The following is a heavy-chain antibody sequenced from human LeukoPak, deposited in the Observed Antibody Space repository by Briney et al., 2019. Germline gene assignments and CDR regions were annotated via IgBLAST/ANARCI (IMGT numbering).Heavy chain of an antibody. V-gene: IGHV3-48*03. D-gene: IGHD6-19*01. CDR2: TSSNGSVK. Sequence: PGGSLRLSCAASVFTFSTFEMSWVRQAPGKGLEWVAYTSSNGSVKYYADSVKGRFTISRDNAKNSLYLQMNSLRAEDTAIYYCASDIRPLGGWSSFFDYWGQGRLVTVSS. J-gene: IGHJ4*02. CDR1: VFTFSTFE. CDR3: ASDIRPLGGWSSFFDY.